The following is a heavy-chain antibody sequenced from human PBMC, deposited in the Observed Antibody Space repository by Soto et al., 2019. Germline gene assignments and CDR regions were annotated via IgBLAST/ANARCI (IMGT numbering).Heavy chain of an antibody. CDR1: GGSITSSSYY. D-gene: IGHD3-22*01. Sequence: SETLSLTCTVSGGSITSSSYYWGWIRQPPGKGLEWIGSIYYSGSTYYNPSLKSRVTISVDTSKNQFSLKLSSVTAADTAVYYCMLGSGWKEFDYWGQGTLVT. CDR3: MLGSGWKEFDY. CDR2: IYYSGST. J-gene: IGHJ4*02. V-gene: IGHV4-39*01.